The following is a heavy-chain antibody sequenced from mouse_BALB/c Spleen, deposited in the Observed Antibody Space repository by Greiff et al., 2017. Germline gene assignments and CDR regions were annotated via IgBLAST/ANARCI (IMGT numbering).Heavy chain of an antibody. CDR2: ISSGSSTI. CDR1: GFTFSSFG. Sequence: DVKLVESGGGLVQPGGSRKLSCAASGFTFSSFGMHWVRQAPEKGLEWVAYISSGSSTIYYADTVKGRFTISRDNPKNTLFLQMTSLRSEDTAMYYCARQAVTTAPFDYWGQGTTLTVSS. J-gene: IGHJ2*01. D-gene: IGHD1-2*01. V-gene: IGHV5-17*02. CDR3: ARQAVTTAPFDY.